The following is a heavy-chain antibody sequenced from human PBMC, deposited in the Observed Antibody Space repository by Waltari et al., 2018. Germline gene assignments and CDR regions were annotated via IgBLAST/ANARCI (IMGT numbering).Heavy chain of an antibody. CDR2: TNSDGSST. CDR3: ASETFDY. Sequence: EVQLVESGGALVQPGGSLRLACAASGFTFNTDWMHWVRQAPGKGLGWVSRTNSDGSSTTYADSVKGRFTISRDNAKNTVYLQMNSLRAEDTAVYYCASETFDYWGQGTLVTVSS. CDR1: GFTFNTDW. V-gene: IGHV3-74*01. J-gene: IGHJ4*02.